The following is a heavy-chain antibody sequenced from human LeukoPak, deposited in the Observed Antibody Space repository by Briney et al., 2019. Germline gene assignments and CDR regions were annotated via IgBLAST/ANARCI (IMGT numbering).Heavy chain of an antibody. CDR1: GGSINNYY. V-gene: IGHV4-4*07. Sequence: SETLSLTCTVSGGSINNYYWSWIRQPAGKGLEWIGRIYTRGSTYYNPSLKSRVTMSVDTSKNQFSLKLSSVTAADTAVYYCARGRYCSADICSGGDAFDIWGQGTMVSVSS. D-gene: IGHD2-15*01. CDR2: IYTRGST. CDR3: ARGRYCSADICSGGDAFDI. J-gene: IGHJ3*02.